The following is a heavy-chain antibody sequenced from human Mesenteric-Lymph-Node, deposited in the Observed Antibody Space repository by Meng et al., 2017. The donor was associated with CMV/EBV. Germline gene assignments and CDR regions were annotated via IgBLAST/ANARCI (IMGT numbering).Heavy chain of an antibody. CDR2: IKSKTDGGTT. CDR3: ARAKGYCSSTSCYVAGMDV. CDR1: GFTFSNAW. Sequence: GGPLRLSCAASGFTFSNAWMSWVRQAPGKGLEWVGRIKSKTDGGTTDYAAPVKGRFTISRDDSKNTLYLQMNSLRAEDTAVYYCARAKGYCSSTSCYVAGMDVWGQGTTVTVSS. D-gene: IGHD2-2*01. J-gene: IGHJ6*02. V-gene: IGHV3-15*01.